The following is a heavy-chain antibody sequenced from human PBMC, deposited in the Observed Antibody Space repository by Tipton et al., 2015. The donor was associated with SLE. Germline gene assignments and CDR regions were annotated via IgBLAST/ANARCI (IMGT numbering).Heavy chain of an antibody. D-gene: IGHD6-19*01. V-gene: IGHV3-23*01. J-gene: IGHJ4*02. Sequence: GSLRLSCAASGFTFSSYAMSWVRQAPGKGLEWVSAISGSGGSTYHAGSVKGRFTISRDNSKNTLYLQMNSLRAEDTAVYYCFIAVAGRLFDYWGQGTLVTVSS. CDR1: GFTFSSYA. CDR2: ISGSGGST. CDR3: FIAVAGRLFDY.